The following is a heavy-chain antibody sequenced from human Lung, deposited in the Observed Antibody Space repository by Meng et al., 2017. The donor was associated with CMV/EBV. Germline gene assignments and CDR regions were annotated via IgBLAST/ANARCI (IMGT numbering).Heavy chain of an antibody. V-gene: IGHV4-59*01. CDR2: INYSGTT. J-gene: IGHJ4*02. Sequence: SETLSLTCNVSAGSISPDYWSWIRQPPGKGLEWIGYINYSGTTNSNPSLKSRVTISVDTSKKQVSLKLRSVTAADTAVYYCAREAGTYYDSNGSQEWGQGTLVTVSS. CDR3: AREAGTYYDSNGSQE. D-gene: IGHD3-22*01. CDR1: AGSISPDY.